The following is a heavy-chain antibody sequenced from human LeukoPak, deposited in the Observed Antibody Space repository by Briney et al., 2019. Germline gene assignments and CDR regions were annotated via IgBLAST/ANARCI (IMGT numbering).Heavy chain of an antibody. Sequence: GGSLRLSCAASGFTFSDYYMTWLRQAPGKELEWVANIKQDGSEIYYVDSVKGRFTISRDNAKNSLYLQMNSLRAEDTAVYYCVRDKLTGASRLDYWGQGTLLTVSS. CDR3: VRDKLTGASRLDY. D-gene: IGHD7-27*01. V-gene: IGHV3-7*03. CDR2: IKQDGSEI. CDR1: GFTFSDYY. J-gene: IGHJ4*02.